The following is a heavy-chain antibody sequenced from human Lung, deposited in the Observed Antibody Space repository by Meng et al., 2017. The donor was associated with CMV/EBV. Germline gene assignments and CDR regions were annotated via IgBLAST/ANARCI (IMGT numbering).Heavy chain of an antibody. D-gene: IGHD2-2*01. CDR1: GFTFNTYW. CDR3: ARDPRVKSYVVVPAASDY. Sequence: SXVASGFTFNTYWMSWVRQAPGKGLEWVANIKQDGSAKYYVGSVKGRFTISRDNAKNSLYLQMNSLRAEDTAVYYCARDPRVKSYVVVPAASDYXGQGTMVTVS. V-gene: IGHV3-7*01. CDR2: IKQDGSAK. J-gene: IGHJ4*02.